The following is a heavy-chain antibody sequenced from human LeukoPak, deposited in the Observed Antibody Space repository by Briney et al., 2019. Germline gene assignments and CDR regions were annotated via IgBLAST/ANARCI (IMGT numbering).Heavy chain of an antibody. Sequence: GGSLRLSCAASGFTFSTYEMNWVRQAPGKGLEWVXYXXXRSSIIYYADSVKGRFTISRDNARNSLYLQMNSLRAEDTAVYYCARVLITFGGVIANGAFDIWGQGTMATVSS. J-gene: IGHJ3*02. D-gene: IGHD3-16*02. CDR2: XXXRSSII. CDR3: ARVLITFGGVIANGAFDI. CDR1: GFTFSTYE. V-gene: IGHV3-48*03.